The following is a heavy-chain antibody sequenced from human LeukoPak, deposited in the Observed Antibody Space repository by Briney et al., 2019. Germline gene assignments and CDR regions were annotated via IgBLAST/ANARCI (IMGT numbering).Heavy chain of an antibody. CDR1: GGSISSSNW. V-gene: IGHV4-4*02. CDR2: IYHSGST. CDR3: ARDFYYGSGSSTYYFDY. Sequence: SGTLSLTCAVSGGSISSSNWWSWVRQPPGKGLEWIGEIYHSGSTNYNPSLKSRVTISVDKSKNQFSLKLSSVTAADTAVYYCARDFYYGSGSSTYYFDYWGQGTLVTVSS. J-gene: IGHJ4*02. D-gene: IGHD3-10*01.